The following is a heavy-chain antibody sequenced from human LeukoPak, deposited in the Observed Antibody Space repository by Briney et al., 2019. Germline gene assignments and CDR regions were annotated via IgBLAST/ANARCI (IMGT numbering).Heavy chain of an antibody. Sequence: GSLRLSCAASGFTFSSYAMSWIRQPPGKGLEWIGEINHSGSTNYNPSLKSRVTISVDTSKNQFSLKLSSVTAADTAVYYCARGGRGYGSGARRGPYYFDYWGQGTLVTVSS. D-gene: IGHD3-10*01. J-gene: IGHJ4*02. CDR3: ARGGRGYGSGARRGPYYFDY. V-gene: IGHV4-34*01. CDR2: INHSGST. CDR1: GFTFSSYA.